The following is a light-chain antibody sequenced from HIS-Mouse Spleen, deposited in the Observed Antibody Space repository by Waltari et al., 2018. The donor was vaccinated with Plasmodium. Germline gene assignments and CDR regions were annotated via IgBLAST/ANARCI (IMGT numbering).Light chain of an antibody. J-gene: IGLJ3*02. CDR2: KDS. CDR3: YSATDNNRV. V-gene: IGLV3-27*01. Sequence: SYELTQPSSVSVSPGQTARITCSGDVLAKKYARWFQQKPGQAPVLVIYKDSEPPSGIPVSGSGSSSVTTVTLTSGGAQGEAEADYYCYSATDNNRVFGGGTKLTVL. CDR1: VLAKKY.